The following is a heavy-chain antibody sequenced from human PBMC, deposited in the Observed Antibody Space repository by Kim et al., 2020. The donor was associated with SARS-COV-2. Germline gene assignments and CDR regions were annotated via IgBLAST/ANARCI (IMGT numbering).Heavy chain of an antibody. Sequence: ASVKVSCKASGYSFTGYYMHWVRQAPGQGLEWMGRINPNSGDTTYARNFRGRVTMTRDTSISTSYMELSSLRSDDTAVYYCARGFYDSSGYHDTLDFWGQGTLVTVSP. CDR2: INPNSGDT. J-gene: IGHJ4*02. CDR3: ARGFYDSSGYHDTLDF. CDR1: GYSFTGYY. D-gene: IGHD3-22*01. V-gene: IGHV1-2*06.